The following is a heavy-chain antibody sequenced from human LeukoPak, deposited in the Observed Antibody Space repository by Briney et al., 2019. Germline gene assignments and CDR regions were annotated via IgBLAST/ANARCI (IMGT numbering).Heavy chain of an antibody. V-gene: IGHV3-48*04. Sequence: GGSLRLSCAASGFTFSSYSMNWVRQAPGKGLEWVSYISSSSSTIYYADSVKGRFTISRDNAKNSLYLQMNSLRAEDTAVYYCARDGPGNGVPAHDYWGQGTLVTVSS. D-gene: IGHD1-1*01. CDR1: GFTFSSYS. CDR2: ISSSSSTI. J-gene: IGHJ4*02. CDR3: ARDGPGNGVPAHDY.